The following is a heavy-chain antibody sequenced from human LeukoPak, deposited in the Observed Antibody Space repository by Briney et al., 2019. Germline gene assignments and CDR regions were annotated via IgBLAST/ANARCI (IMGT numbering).Heavy chain of an antibody. V-gene: IGHV1-8*01. Sequence: GASVKVSCKASGYTFSSYDINWVRQATGHGLEWMGWMNPNSGHTGYAQKFQGRVTMTRNTSISTAYMELSSLRSEDTAVYYCARVRGSYYYYGMDVWGQGTTVTVSS. CDR3: ARVRGSYYYYGMDV. CDR1: GYTFSSYD. CDR2: MNPNSGHT. D-gene: IGHD2-15*01. J-gene: IGHJ6*02.